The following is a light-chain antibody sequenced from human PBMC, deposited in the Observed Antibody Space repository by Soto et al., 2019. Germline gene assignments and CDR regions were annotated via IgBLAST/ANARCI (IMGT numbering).Light chain of an antibody. CDR1: QSVSSY. CDR2: DAS. V-gene: IGKV3-11*01. CDR3: QKHSDRPPSIT. J-gene: IGKJ5*01. Sequence: EIVLTQSPATLSLSPGERATLSCRASQSVSSYLAWYQQKPGQAPRLLIYDASNRATGIPARFSSSGSGTEFHLTLSCSDPEDFAHDYCQKHSDRPPSITFGQGTRLEIE.